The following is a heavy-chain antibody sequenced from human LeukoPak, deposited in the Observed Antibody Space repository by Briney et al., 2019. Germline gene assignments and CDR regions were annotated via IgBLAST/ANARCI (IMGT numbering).Heavy chain of an antibody. CDR1: GGSIDSTNW. V-gene: IGHV4/OR15-8*01. CDR3: ARSHDHLWGNYPDY. J-gene: IGHJ4*02. CDR2: IHHDGRI. D-gene: IGHD3-16*02. Sequence: PSETLSLTCDVSGGSIDSTNWWNWVRQPPGKGLEWIGEIHHDGRINYNPSLKSRVALSVDKSKNQFSLRLNSVTAADTAMYYCARSHDHLWGNYPDYWGQGTLVTVSS.